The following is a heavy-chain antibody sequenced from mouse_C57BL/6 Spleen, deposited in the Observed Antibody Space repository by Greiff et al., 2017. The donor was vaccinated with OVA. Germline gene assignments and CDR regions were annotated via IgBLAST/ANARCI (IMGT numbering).Heavy chain of an antibody. Sequence: VQLQQPGAELVMPGASVKLSCKASGYTFTSYWMHWVKQRPGQGLEWIGEIDPSDSYTNYNQKFKGKSTLTVDKSSSTAYMQLSSLTSEDSAVYYCAMTFDGGFAYWGQGTLVTVSA. CDR3: AMTFDGGFAY. V-gene: IGHV1-69*01. CDR2: IDPSDSYT. J-gene: IGHJ3*01. D-gene: IGHD2-3*01. CDR1: GYTFTSYW.